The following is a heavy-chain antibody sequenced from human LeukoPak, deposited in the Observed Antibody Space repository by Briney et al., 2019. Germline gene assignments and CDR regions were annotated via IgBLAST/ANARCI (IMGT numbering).Heavy chain of an antibody. CDR1: GYTFTSYY. Sequence: ASVKVSCKASGYTFTSYYMHWVRQAPGQGLEWMGIINPSGGSTSYAQKFQGRVTMTRDMSTSTVYMELSSLRSEDTAVYYCARGSSLRFLEWLSGEGFDPWGQGTLVTVSS. D-gene: IGHD3-3*01. CDR3: ARGSSLRFLEWLSGEGFDP. J-gene: IGHJ5*02. V-gene: IGHV1-46*01. CDR2: INPSGGST.